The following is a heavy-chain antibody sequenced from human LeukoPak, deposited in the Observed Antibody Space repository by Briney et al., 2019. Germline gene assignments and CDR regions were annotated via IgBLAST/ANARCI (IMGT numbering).Heavy chain of an antibody. CDR2: IYYSGST. CDR3: TRDLGSHPGF. CDR1: GGSISSSSYY. J-gene: IGHJ4*02. D-gene: IGHD6-13*01. V-gene: IGHV4-39*07. Sequence: SETLSLTCTVSGGSISSSSYYWGWIRQPPGKGLEWIGSIYYSGSTYYNPSLKSRVTMSVAKSTNQFSLTLTSVTAADTAVYYCTRDLGSHPGFWGQGTLVTVSS.